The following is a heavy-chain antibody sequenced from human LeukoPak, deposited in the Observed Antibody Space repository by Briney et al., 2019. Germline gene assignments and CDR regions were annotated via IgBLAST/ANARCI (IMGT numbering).Heavy chain of an antibody. CDR3: AKDLTFQNYYDSSAQASY. V-gene: IGHV3-7*03. Sequence: GGSLRLSCAASGFTFSSYWMSWVRQAPGKGLEWVANIKQDGSEKYYVDSVKGRFTISRDNSKNTLYLQMNSLRAEDTAVYYCAKDLTFQNYYDSSAQASYWGQGTLVTVSS. CDR1: GFTFSSYW. D-gene: IGHD3-22*01. CDR2: IKQDGSEK. J-gene: IGHJ4*02.